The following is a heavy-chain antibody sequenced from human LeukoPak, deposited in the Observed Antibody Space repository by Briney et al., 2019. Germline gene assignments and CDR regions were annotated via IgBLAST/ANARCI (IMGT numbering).Heavy chain of an antibody. D-gene: IGHD4-17*01. CDR1: GFTVSSNY. CDR2: IKHSGIT. CDR3: ARSGDYGELFDY. J-gene: IGHJ4*02. Sequence: GSLRLSCAASGFTVSSNYMSWVRQSPGKGLEWIGEIKHSGITTYNPTLESRLTISLDTSKNQFSLRLNSVTAADTAVYYCARSGDYGELFDYWGQGALVTVSS. V-gene: IGHV4-34*01.